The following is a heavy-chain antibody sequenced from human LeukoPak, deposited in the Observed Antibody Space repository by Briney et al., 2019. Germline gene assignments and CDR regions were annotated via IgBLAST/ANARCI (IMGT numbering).Heavy chain of an antibody. V-gene: IGHV4-59*01. CDR1: GGSISYYY. Sequence: SETLSLTCTVSGGSISYYYWSWIRQSPGKGLEWIGYIYYSGTTNYNPSLKSRVTISVDTSKNQFSLQLRSVTAADTAVYYCARVEPQTTVPEGMDVWGQGTTVTVSS. CDR3: ARVEPQTTVPEGMDV. D-gene: IGHD4-17*01. CDR2: IYYSGTT. J-gene: IGHJ6*02.